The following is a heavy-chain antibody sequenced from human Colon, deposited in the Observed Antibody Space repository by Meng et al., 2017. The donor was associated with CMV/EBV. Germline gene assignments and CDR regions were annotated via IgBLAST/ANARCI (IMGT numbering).Heavy chain of an antibody. J-gene: IGHJ4*02. CDR1: GFIVSNNY. CDR3: TRDSVGSYDFIEY. D-gene: IGHD3/OR15-3a*01. V-gene: IGHV3-66*01. Sequence: EVQLVESGVGLVQPGGSLRLSCADSGFIVSNNYMSWVRQAPGKGLEWVSLINSGNNTFYADSVKGRFIISRDNSKNTLYLQMNSLRAEDTALYYCTRDSVGSYDFIEYWGQGTLVTVSS. CDR2: INSGNNT.